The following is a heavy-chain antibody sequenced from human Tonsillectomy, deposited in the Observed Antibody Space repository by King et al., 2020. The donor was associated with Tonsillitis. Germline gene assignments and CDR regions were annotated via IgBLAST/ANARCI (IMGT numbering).Heavy chain of an antibody. CDR2: IYYSGST. Sequence: VQLQESGPGLVKPSQTLSLTCTVSGGSISSGGYYWSWIRQHPGKGLEWIGYIYYSGSTYYNPSLKSRVTISVDTSKNQLSLKLSSVTAADPAVSYCARDYYSYDYVWGNYRYRGYFDYWGQGTLVTVSS. J-gene: IGHJ4*02. CDR3: ARDYYSYDYVWGNYRYRGYFDY. V-gene: IGHV4-31*03. D-gene: IGHD3-16*02. CDR1: GGSISSGGYY.